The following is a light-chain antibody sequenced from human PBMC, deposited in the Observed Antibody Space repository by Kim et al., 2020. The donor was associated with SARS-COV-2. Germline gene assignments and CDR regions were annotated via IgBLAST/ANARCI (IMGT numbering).Light chain of an antibody. CDR2: GTS. Sequence: SAGESATLACRASQSVSSSYLAWYQQKPGQAPRLLIYGTSNRATGVPDRYTGSGSETDLTLTIRRLQSEDFAVYYCQQYGSSPWTFGQGTKVDIK. J-gene: IGKJ1*01. V-gene: IGKV3-20*01. CDR3: QQYGSSPWT. CDR1: QSVSSSY.